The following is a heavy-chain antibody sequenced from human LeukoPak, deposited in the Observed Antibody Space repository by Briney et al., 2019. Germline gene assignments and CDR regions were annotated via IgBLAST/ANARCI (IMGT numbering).Heavy chain of an antibody. CDR2: VTGTGDST. J-gene: IGHJ6*03. CDR1: GFTFNSYA. D-gene: IGHD2-15*01. Sequence: GGSLRLSCAVSGFTFNSYAMTWVRQAPGRGLEWVSAVTGTGDSTYYADSGKGRFTISRHNSKHTLYLQMNSLRADDTAVYYCAKKQLYCSGAGCYSADYYYYMDVWGKGTTVTVSS. CDR3: AKKQLYCSGAGCYSADYYYYMDV. V-gene: IGHV3-23*01.